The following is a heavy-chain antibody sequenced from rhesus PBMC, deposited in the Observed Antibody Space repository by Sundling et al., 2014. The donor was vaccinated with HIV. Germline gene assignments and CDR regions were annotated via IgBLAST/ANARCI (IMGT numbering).Heavy chain of an antibody. CDR3: ARRRYDSGYYFIDS. Sequence: QVQLQESGPGLVKPSETLSLICAVSGGSISDSHYWSWIRQPPGKGLEWIGYIYGSGGSTYYNPSLKSRVAISKDMSKKQFFLSLSSVTAADTAVYYCARRRYDSGYYFIDSWGQGSPGHRLL. J-gene: IGHJ4*01. CDR2: IYGSGGST. D-gene: IGHD3-28*01. CDR1: GGSISDSHY. V-gene: IGHV4-106*01.